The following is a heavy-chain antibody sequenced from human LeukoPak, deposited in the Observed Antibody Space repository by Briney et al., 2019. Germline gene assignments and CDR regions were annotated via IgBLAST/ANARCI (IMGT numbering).Heavy chain of an antibody. CDR3: ARDSSRANFDY. J-gene: IGHJ4*02. CDR1: GGSISSYY. Sequence: SETLSLTCTVSGGSISSYYWSWIRQPPGKGLEWIGYIYYSGSTNYNPSLKSRVTMSVDTSKNQFSLKLSSVTAADTAVYYCARDSSRANFDYWGQGTLVTVSS. V-gene: IGHV4-59*12. CDR2: IYYSGST. D-gene: IGHD6-13*01.